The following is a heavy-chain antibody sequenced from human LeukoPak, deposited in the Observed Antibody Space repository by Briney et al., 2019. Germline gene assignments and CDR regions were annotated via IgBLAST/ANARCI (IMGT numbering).Heavy chain of an antibody. Sequence: ASVKVSCKASGYTFTGYYMHWVRQAPGQGLEWMGWINPNSGGTNYAQKFQGRVTMTRDTSISTAYMELSRLRSDDTAVYYCARGPVWMGTNYYYYMDVWGKGTTVTVSS. J-gene: IGHJ6*03. CDR3: ARGPVWMGTNYYYYMDV. D-gene: IGHD2-2*01. CDR2: INPNSGGT. V-gene: IGHV1-2*02. CDR1: GYTFTGYY.